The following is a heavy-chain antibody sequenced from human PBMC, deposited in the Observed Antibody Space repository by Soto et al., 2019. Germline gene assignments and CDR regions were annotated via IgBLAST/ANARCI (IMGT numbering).Heavy chain of an antibody. CDR2: INHSGST. J-gene: IGHJ5*02. V-gene: IGHV4-34*01. CDR3: ARDYRGIVVVPAAKSRWFDP. Sequence: QVQLQQWGAGLLKPSETLSLTCAVYGGSFSGYYWSWIRQPPGKGLEWIGGINHSGSTNYNPSLKSRVTISVDTSKNQFSLKLSSVTAADTAVYYCARDYRGIVVVPAAKSRWFDPWGQGTLVTVSS. CDR1: GGSFSGYY. D-gene: IGHD2-2*01.